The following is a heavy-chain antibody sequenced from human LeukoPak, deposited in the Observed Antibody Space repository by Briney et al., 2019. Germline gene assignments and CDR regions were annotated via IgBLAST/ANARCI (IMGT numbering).Heavy chain of an antibody. CDR1: GGTFSSYA. J-gene: IGHJ4*02. CDR2: IIPIFGTA. CDR3: AREGWGYCSSTSCPIDY. Sequence: SVKVSCKASGGTFSSYAISWVRQAPGQGLEWMGRIIPIFGTANYAQKSQGRVTITTDESTSTAYMELSSLRSEDTAVYYCAREGWGYCSSTSCPIDYWGQGTLVTVSS. V-gene: IGHV1-69*05. D-gene: IGHD2-2*01.